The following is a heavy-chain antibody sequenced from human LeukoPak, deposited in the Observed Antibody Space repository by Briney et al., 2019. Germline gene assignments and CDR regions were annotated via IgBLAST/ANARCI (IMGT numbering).Heavy chain of an antibody. CDR2: ISYDGSNK. J-gene: IGHJ4*02. CDR1: GFTFSSNG. Sequence: GGSLRLSCAASGFTFSSNGMHWVRQAPGKGLEWVAVISYDGSNKYYADSVKGRFTISRDNAKNSLYLQMNSLRAEDTAVYYCAREGGEWELLRTFDYWGQGTLVTVSS. V-gene: IGHV3-30*03. D-gene: IGHD1-26*01. CDR3: AREGGEWELLRTFDY.